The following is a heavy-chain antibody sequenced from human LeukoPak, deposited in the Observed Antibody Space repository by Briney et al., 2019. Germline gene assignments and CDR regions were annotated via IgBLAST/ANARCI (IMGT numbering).Heavy chain of an antibody. D-gene: IGHD6-13*01. V-gene: IGHV1-69*05. CDR1: GGTFSSYA. CDR3: ARMVMAAGILDY. J-gene: IGHJ4*02. Sequence: EASVKVSCKASGGTFSSYAIGWVRQAPGQGLEWMGGIIPIFGTANYAQKFQGRVTITTDESTSTAYMELSSLRSEDTAVYYCARMVMAAGILDYWGQGTLVTVSS. CDR2: IIPIFGTA.